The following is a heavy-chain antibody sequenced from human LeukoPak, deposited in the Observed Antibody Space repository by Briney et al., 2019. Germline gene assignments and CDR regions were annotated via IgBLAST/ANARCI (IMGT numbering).Heavy chain of an antibody. D-gene: IGHD2-2*01. J-gene: IGHJ4*02. V-gene: IGHV3-30*04. Sequence: GGSLRLSCAASGFTFSSYAMHWVRQAPGKGLEWVAVISYDGSNKYYADSVKGRFTISRDNSKNTLYLQMNSLRAEDTAVYYCASDFYCSSTSCADYWGQGTLVTVSS. CDR3: ASDFYCSSTSCADY. CDR2: ISYDGSNK. CDR1: GFTFSSYA.